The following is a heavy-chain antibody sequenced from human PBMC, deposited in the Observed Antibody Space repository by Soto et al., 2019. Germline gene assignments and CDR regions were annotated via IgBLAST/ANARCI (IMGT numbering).Heavy chain of an antibody. D-gene: IGHD3-10*01. CDR1: GYTFTRSG. CDR3: AREGGDPYYYYGMAV. J-gene: IGHJ6*02. Sequence: QVQLVQSGAEVKKPGASVKVSCKASGYTFTRSGISWVRQAPGQGPEWMGWISSYNGDTNYAQTLQGRVTMTTDKSTSTAYMELRSLRSDDTAVYYCAREGGDPYYYYGMAVWGQGTPVTVSS. V-gene: IGHV1-18*01. CDR2: ISSYNGDT.